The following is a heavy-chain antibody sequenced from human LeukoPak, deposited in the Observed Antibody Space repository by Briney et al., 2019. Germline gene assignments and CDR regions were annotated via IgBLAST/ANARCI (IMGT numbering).Heavy chain of an antibody. Sequence: GGSLRLSCAASGFIFSSYAMSWVRQAPGKGLEWVSAISSSGGSTYYADSVKGRFTISRDNSKNTLYLQMNSLRAEDTAVYYCAKGCCSGGSCYSGLFDYWGQGTLVTVSS. V-gene: IGHV3-23*01. CDR1: GFIFSSYA. CDR2: ISSSGGST. CDR3: AKGCCSGGSCYSGLFDY. D-gene: IGHD2-15*01. J-gene: IGHJ4*02.